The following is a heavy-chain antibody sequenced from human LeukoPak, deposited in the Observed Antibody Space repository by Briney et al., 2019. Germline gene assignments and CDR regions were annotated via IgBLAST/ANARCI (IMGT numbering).Heavy chain of an antibody. CDR3: ARFIVGALDAFVI. Sequence: PSETLSLTCTVSGGSISSYYWSWIRQPPGKGLEWIGSIYYSGSTYYNPSLKSRVTISVDTSKNQFSLKLSSVTAADTAVYYCARFIVGALDAFVIWGQGTMVTVSS. CDR2: IYYSGST. D-gene: IGHD1-26*01. J-gene: IGHJ3*02. V-gene: IGHV4-59*12. CDR1: GGSISSYY.